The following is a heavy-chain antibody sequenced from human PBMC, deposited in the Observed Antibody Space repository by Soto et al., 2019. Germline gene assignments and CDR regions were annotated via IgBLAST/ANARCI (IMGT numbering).Heavy chain of an antibody. CDR3: ASSTGKSPWYFDY. CDR1: GGSVSSGSYY. V-gene: IGHV4-61*01. Sequence: SETLSLSCTVSGGSVSSGSYYWSWIRQPPGKGLEWIGYIYYSGSTNYNPSLKSRVTISVDTSKNQFSLKLSSVTAADTAVYYCASSTGKSPWYFDYWGQGTLVTVSS. D-gene: IGHD4-4*01. J-gene: IGHJ4*02. CDR2: IYYSGST.